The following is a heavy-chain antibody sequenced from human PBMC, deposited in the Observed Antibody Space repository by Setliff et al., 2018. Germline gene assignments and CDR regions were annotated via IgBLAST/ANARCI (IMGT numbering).Heavy chain of an antibody. D-gene: IGHD3-3*01. CDR3: ARDTEGRYNSWSGYYEDYYYYGMDV. Sequence: SETLSLTCTVSGDSISSGSYYWNWIRQHPEKGLEWLGYIFHSGSTHYNSSLKSRVTISVDTSKNQFSLKLSSVTAADTAVYYCARDTEGRYNSWSGYYEDYYYYGMDVWGQGTTVTVSS. J-gene: IGHJ6*02. CDR1: GDSISSGSYY. CDR2: IFHSGST. V-gene: IGHV4-31*03.